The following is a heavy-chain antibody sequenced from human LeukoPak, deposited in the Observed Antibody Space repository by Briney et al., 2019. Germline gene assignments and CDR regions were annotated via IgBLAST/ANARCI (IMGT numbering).Heavy chain of an antibody. J-gene: IGHJ4*02. CDR1: GGFISNYY. CDR2: VFHGGNV. CDR3: ASGTVSGVLTPHSLRR. V-gene: IGHV4-59*12. Sequence: SETLSLTCSVSGGFISNYYWNWIRQSPGKGLEWMGFVFHGGNVNYNPSLRSRVTMSLDTSRNQLSLKLNFVTAADTAVYYCASGTVSGVLTPHSLRRCGRGTLVTVSS. D-gene: IGHD3-3*01.